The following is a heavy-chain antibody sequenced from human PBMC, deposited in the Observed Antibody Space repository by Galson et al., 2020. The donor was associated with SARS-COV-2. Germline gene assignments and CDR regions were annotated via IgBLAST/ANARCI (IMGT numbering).Heavy chain of an antibody. D-gene: IGHD6-13*01. CDR2: ISSSSNTI. V-gene: IGHV3-48*01. CDR3: ARWSSSSWSHFDN. J-gene: IGHJ4*02. Sequence: GGSLRLSCAASGFTFSAYSMNWVRQAPGKGLEWVSYISSSSNTIYYADSVKGRFTLSRDNAKNSLYLQMNSLRADDTAVYYCARWSSSSWSHFDNWGKGTLVTVSS. CDR1: GFTFSAYS.